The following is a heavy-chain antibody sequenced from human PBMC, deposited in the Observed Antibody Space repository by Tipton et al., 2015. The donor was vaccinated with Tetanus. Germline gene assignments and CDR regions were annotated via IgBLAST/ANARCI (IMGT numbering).Heavy chain of an antibody. V-gene: IGHV6-1*01. CDR2: TYYRSKWYN. Sequence: GLVKPSQTLSLTCAISGDSVSGFSVAWNWIRQSPSRGLEWLGRTYYRSKWYNDYAGSVKSRIIINPDTSKNQFSLQLKSVTPEDTAVYYCARDVEGGVAGSRRLDPWGQGTLVTVSS. J-gene: IGHJ5*02. CDR3: ARDVEGGVAGSRRLDP. CDR1: GDSVSGFSVA. D-gene: IGHD6-19*01.